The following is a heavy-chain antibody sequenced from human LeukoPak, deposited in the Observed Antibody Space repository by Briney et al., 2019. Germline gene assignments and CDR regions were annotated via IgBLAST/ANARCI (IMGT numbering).Heavy chain of an antibody. CDR3: ARDHSSGWYGNYYYGMDV. CDR2: ISSSSSYI. J-gene: IGHJ6*02. V-gene: IGHV3-21*01. D-gene: IGHD6-19*01. CDR1: GFTFSSYS. Sequence: PGGSLRLSCAASGFTFSSYSMNWVRQAPGKGLEWVSSISSSSSYIYYADSVKGRLTISRDNAKNSLYLQMNSLRAEDTAVYYCARDHSSGWYGNYYYGMDVWGQGTTVTVSS.